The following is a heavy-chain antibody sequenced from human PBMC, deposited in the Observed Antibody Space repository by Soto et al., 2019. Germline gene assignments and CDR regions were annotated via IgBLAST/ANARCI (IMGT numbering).Heavy chain of an antibody. CDR3: ATASAIAGRLWYFDV. CDR2: LDPEDGDT. J-gene: IGHJ2*01. CDR1: GYTFTDYY. V-gene: IGHV1-69-2*01. Sequence: EVQLVQSGPEVKKPGTTVKISCKISGYTFTDYYIYWVQQAPGKGLEWMGHLDPEDGDTIYAEKFQGRVTITADTSTDTAYMELSNLRSQDTAVYYCATASAIAGRLWYFDVWGRGTLVTVSS. D-gene: IGHD6-6*01.